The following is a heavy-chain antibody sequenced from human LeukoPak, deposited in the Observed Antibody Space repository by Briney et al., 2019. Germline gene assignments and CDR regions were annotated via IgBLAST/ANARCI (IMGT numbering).Heavy chain of an antibody. D-gene: IGHD6-13*01. J-gene: IGHJ4*02. V-gene: IGHV4-34*01. CDR1: GGSFSGYY. CDR2: INHSGST. Sequence: SETLSLTCAVYGGSFSGYYWSWIRQPPGKGLEWIGEINHSGSTNYNPSLKSRVTISVDTSKNQFSLNLSSVTAADTAVYYCARLYSSSWYPRYFDYWGQGTLVTVSS. CDR3: ARLYSSSWYPRYFDY.